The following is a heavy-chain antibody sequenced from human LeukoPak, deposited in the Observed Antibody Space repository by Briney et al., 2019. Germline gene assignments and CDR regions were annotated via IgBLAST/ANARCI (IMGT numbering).Heavy chain of an antibody. CDR3: AKQYFDLLPYFDD. J-gene: IGHJ4*02. CDR2: IAVSGGTI. D-gene: IGHD3-9*01. V-gene: IGHV3-23*01. CDR1: GFPFGSYA. Sequence: GGSPRLSCAASGFPFGSYAMSWVRQAPGKGLEWVSTIAVSGGTIYYADSVKGRFTISRDNSKNTLYLQMSSLRAEDTAVYYCAKQYFDLLPYFDDWGQGTLVTVSS.